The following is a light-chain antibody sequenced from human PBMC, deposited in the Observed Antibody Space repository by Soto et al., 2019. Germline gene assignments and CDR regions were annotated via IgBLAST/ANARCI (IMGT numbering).Light chain of an antibody. CDR1: QAIINY. Sequence: IQMTQSPSSLSASVGDRVTITCRASQAIINYLGWYQQKPGKAPKLLIYTASTLQSGVPSRFSGSGSGADFTLTIRSLQPEDSATYYCLHDYSYPRTFGQGTKVDI. V-gene: IGKV1-6*01. J-gene: IGKJ1*01. CDR3: LHDYSYPRT. CDR2: TAS.